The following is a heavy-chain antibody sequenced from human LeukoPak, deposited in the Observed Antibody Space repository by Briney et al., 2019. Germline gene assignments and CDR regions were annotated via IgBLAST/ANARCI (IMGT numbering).Heavy chain of an antibody. D-gene: IGHD4-23*01. CDR3: ARANSVVTGYYYYMDV. CDR1: GESFSDYY. J-gene: IGHJ6*03. Sequence: SETLSLTCGVYGESFSDYYFTWIRQPPGKGLEWIGDINHSGNSSYNKSLRSRITISLDTSKKQVSLKLSSVTAADTAVYYCARANSVVTGYYYYMDVWGKGTTVTVSS. CDR2: INHSGNS. V-gene: IGHV4-34*10.